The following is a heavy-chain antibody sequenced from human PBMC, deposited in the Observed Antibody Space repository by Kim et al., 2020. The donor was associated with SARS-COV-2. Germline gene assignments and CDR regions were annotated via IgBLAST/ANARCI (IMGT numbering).Heavy chain of an antibody. Sequence: GGSLRLSCAASGFTFSNAWMSWVRQAPGKGLEWFGRIKSKTDGGTTDYAAPVKGRFTISRDDSKNTLYLQMNSLKTEDTAVYYCTTGRVNYYGSGSYYRIYYGMDVWGQGTTVSVSS. CDR2: IKSKTDGGTT. CDR3: TTGRVNYYGSGSYYRIYYGMDV. CDR1: GFTFSNAW. V-gene: IGHV3-15*01. D-gene: IGHD3-10*01. J-gene: IGHJ6*02.